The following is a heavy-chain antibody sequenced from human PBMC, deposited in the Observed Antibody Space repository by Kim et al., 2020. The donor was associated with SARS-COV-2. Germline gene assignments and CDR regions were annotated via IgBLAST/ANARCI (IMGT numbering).Heavy chain of an antibody. CDR1: GFTFTFYS. V-gene: IGHV1-46*01. CDR3: AKEGGH. CDR2: INRSGGGT. J-gene: IGHJ4*02. D-gene: IGHD3-16*01. Sequence: ASVKVSCKASGFTFTFYSMHWVRQAPGQGLEWMGMINRSGGGTNYAQKFQGRVTMTGDTSTNTVYMELSSLRSDDTAVYYCAKEGGHWGQGTLFTVSS.